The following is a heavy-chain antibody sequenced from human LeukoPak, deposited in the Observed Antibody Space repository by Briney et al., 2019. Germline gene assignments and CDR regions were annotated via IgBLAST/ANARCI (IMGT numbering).Heavy chain of an antibody. CDR3: ARRSSSWYYFED. J-gene: IGHJ4*02. CDR2: IHYSGST. D-gene: IGHD6-13*01. CDR1: GGSITSSDYW. V-gene: IGHV4-39*07. Sequence: PSETLSLTCTVSGGSITSSDYWWAWIRLPPGRGLEWVGSIHYSGSTYYNPPLKSRATISVDTSKNQFSLKLSSVTAADAAVYFCARRSSSWYYFEDWGQGTLVTVSS.